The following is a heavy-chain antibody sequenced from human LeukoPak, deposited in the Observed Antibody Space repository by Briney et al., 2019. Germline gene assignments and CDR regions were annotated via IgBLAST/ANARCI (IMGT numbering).Heavy chain of an antibody. CDR2: ISVGGAST. CDR3: AKIGRRYDFWTGYYEEEVDYMDV. Sequence: PGGSLRLSCAASGFTFSNSGMTWVRQAPGKGLGWVSGISVGGASTKHAVCVNGRFTISRDNSKDTLYLQMNSLRAEDTAVYYCAKIGRRYDFWTGYYEEEVDYMDVWGKGTTVTVSS. V-gene: IGHV3-23*01. CDR1: GFTFSNSG. D-gene: IGHD3-3*01. J-gene: IGHJ6*03.